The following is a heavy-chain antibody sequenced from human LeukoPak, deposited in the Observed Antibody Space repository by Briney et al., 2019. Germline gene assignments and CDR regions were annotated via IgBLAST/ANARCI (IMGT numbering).Heavy chain of an antibody. CDR2: ISDSGDST. D-gene: IGHD3-22*01. V-gene: IGHV3-23*01. CDR3: ATDPGTMIVVP. CDR1: GFTFSSHV. J-gene: IGHJ4*02. Sequence: SGGSLRLSCAASGFTFSSHVMTWFRQAPGKGLEWVSVISDSGDSTYYADSVKGRFTISRDNSKNTLYLQMSSLRAEDTAVYYCATDPGTMIVVPWGQGTLVTVSS.